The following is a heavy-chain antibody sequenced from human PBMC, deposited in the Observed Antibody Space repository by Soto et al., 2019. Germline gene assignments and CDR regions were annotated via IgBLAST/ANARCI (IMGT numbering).Heavy chain of an antibody. V-gene: IGHV3-23*01. CDR3: ASAGGPVIITFVS. J-gene: IGHJ4*02. Sequence: EVQLLESGGGLLQPGGSLRLSCAASGFIFSDYAMSWVRHVPGTGLQWVSVISGTSGRTEYADSVRGRFTISRDNSKNTLYTDIDCLRADDRAVYYCASAGGPVIITFVSWCPGTVVNVSS. D-gene: IGHD3-22*01. CDR1: GFIFSDYA. CDR2: ISGTSGRT.